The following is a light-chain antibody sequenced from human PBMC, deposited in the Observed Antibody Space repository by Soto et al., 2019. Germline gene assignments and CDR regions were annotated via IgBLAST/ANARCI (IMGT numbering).Light chain of an antibody. J-gene: IGLJ2*01. CDR2: EVS. V-gene: IGLV2-8*01. CDR3: SSYAGSNNVI. Sequence: SALTQPPSASGSPGQSVTISCTGTSSDIGGYKDVSWYQQHPGKAPKLMIYEVSKRPSGVPDRFSGSKSGNTASLTVSGLQAEDEADYYCSSYAGSNNVIFGGGTKLTVL. CDR1: SSDIGGYKD.